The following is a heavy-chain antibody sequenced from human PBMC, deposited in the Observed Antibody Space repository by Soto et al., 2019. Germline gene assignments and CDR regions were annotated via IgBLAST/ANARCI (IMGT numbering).Heavy chain of an antibody. CDR1: GFTFSSYA. CDR2: ISGSGGST. V-gene: IGHV3-23*01. Sequence: GGSLRLSCAASGFTFSSYAMSWVRQAPGKGLEWVSAISGSGGSTYYADSVKGRFTISRDNSKNTLYLQMNSLRSEDTAVYYCANIYSGYDYYFDYWGQGTLVTVSS. CDR3: ANIYSGYDYYFDY. D-gene: IGHD5-12*01. J-gene: IGHJ4*02.